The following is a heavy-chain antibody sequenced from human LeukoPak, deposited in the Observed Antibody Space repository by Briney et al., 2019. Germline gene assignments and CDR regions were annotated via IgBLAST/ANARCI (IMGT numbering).Heavy chain of an antibody. CDR3: SRDRGSGYYYV. V-gene: IGHV1-2*02. J-gene: IGHJ4*02. D-gene: IGHD3-22*01. Sequence: ASVKVSCKTSGNSFTAYYTHWVRQAPGHGLEWLGWINPKNGDTSSAQKFQGRVIMTRDTSTSTAYMELHTLRSDDTAIYYFSRDRGSGYYYVWGQGTLVIVSS. CDR1: GNSFTAYY. CDR2: INPKNGDT.